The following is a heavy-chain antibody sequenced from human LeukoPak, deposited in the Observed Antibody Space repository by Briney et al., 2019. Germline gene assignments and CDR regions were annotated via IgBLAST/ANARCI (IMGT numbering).Heavy chain of an antibody. CDR2: IYYTGST. J-gene: IGHJ2*01. V-gene: IGHV4-59*01. Sequence: SETLSLTCTVSGGSISSYYWSWVRQPPGPGRGWIGYIYYTGSTNYNPSPKSRVTISADRSKDQFSLKLTSVTAADTAVYYCARCDCDRETGFDLWGRGTLVTVPS. D-gene: IGHD2-21*02. CDR3: ARCDCDRETGFDL. CDR1: GGSISSYY.